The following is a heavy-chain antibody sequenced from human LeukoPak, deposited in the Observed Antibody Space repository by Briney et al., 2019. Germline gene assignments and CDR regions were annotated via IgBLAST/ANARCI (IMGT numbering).Heavy chain of an antibody. J-gene: IGHJ4*02. CDR2: ISGSGGST. D-gene: IGHD6-19*01. CDR1: GFTFSSYA. Sequence: PGGSLRLSCAASGFTFSSYAMSWVRQAPGKGLEWVSAISGSGGSTYYADSVKGRFTISRDNSKNTLYLQMNSLRAEDTAVYYCARERVDYSSGWPRLGRTFDYWGQGTLVTVSS. V-gene: IGHV3-23*01. CDR3: ARERVDYSSGWPRLGRTFDY.